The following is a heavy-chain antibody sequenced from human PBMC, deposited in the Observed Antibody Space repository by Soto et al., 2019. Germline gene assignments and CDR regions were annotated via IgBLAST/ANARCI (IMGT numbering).Heavy chain of an antibody. J-gene: IGHJ6*02. CDR1: GFTFSSYS. Sequence: GGSLRLSCAASGFTFSSYSMNWVRQAPGKGLEWVSSISSSSSYIYYADSVKGRFTISRDNAKKSLYLQMNSLRAEDTAVYYCARGTDSSSGGFYYYYYYGMDVWGQGTTVTVS. CDR2: ISSSSSYI. CDR3: ARGTDSSSGGFYYYYYYGMDV. V-gene: IGHV3-21*01. D-gene: IGHD6-6*01.